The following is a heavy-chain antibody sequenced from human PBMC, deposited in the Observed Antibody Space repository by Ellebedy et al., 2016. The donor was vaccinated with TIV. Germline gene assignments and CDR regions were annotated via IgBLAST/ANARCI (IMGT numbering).Heavy chain of an antibody. V-gene: IGHV3-11*06. CDR3: ASRPNGDYHFLDY. D-gene: IGHD4-17*01. CDR1: GFTFSDYY. CDR2: ISSSSSYT. J-gene: IGHJ4*02. Sequence: PGGSLRLSCAASGFTFSDYYMSWIRQAPGKGLEWVSYISSSSSYTNYADSVKGRFTISRDNSKNTLYLQMNSLRVEDTAVYYCASRPNGDYHFLDYWGQGTLVTVSS.